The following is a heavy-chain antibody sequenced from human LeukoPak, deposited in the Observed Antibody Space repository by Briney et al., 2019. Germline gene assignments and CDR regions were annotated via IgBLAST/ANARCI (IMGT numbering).Heavy chain of an antibody. CDR2: ISAYNGNT. D-gene: IGHD3-10*01. Sequence: ASVKVSCKASGYTFTSYGISWVRQAPGQGLEWMGWISAYNGNTNYAQKLQGRVTMTTDTSTSTAYMELRSLRSDDTAVYYCARDRLVRAYYYYMDVWGKGTTVTISS. V-gene: IGHV1-18*01. CDR3: ARDRLVRAYYYYMDV. J-gene: IGHJ6*03. CDR1: GYTFTSYG.